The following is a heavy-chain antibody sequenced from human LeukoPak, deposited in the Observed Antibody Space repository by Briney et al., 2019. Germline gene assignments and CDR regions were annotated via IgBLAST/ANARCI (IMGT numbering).Heavy chain of an antibody. Sequence: PSETLSLTCTVSGGSISSSSYYWGWIRQPPGKGLEWIGSIYYSGSTYYNPSLKSRVTISVDTSKNQFSLKLSSVTAADTAVYYCARVLLWFGDRYFDYWGQGTLVTVSS. D-gene: IGHD3-10*01. J-gene: IGHJ4*02. CDR3: ARVLLWFGDRYFDY. V-gene: IGHV4-39*01. CDR1: GGSISSSSYY. CDR2: IYYSGST.